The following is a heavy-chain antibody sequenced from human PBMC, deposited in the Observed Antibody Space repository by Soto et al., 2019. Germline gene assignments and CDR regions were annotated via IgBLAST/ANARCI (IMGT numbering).Heavy chain of an antibody. Sequence: PGGSLRLSCAASGFTFSDFAMAWVRQAPGKGLEWVSGFRAGGDDGTTYYADSVKGRFTISRDNSKNTLFLQMNSLRAEDTAIYYCAKKVNSGSGSQYFDYFGQGTLVTVSS. J-gene: IGHJ4*02. D-gene: IGHD3-10*01. CDR3: AKKVNSGSGSQYFDY. CDR2: FRAGGDDGTT. V-gene: IGHV3-23*01. CDR1: GFTFSDFA.